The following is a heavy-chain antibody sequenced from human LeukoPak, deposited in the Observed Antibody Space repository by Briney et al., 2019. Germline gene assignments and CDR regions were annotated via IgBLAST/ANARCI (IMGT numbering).Heavy chain of an antibody. V-gene: IGHV4-38-2*02. Sequence: SETLSLTCTVSGYSISSGYYWGWIRQPPGKGLEWIGNFYHSGLTYYNPSLKSRVTISVDTSKNQFSLKLSSVTAADTAVYYCARVTNYYGSGSYLRAHYFDYWGQGTLVTVSS. CDR3: ARVTNYYGSGSYLRAHYFDY. J-gene: IGHJ4*02. CDR1: GYSISSGYY. D-gene: IGHD3-10*01. CDR2: FYHSGLT.